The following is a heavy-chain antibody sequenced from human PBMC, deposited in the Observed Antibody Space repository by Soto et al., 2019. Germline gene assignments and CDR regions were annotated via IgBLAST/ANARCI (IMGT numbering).Heavy chain of an antibody. D-gene: IGHD5-12*01. V-gene: IGHV1-69*02. CDR2: IIPILGIA. J-gene: IGHJ4*02. Sequence: ASVKVSCKASGGTFSSYTISWVRQAPGQGLEWMGRIIPILGIANYAQKFQGRVTITADKSTSTAYMELSSLRSEDTAVYYCAASLMGYSGYDRQPYFDYWGQGTLVTVSS. CDR3: AASLMGYSGYDRQPYFDY. CDR1: GGTFSSYT.